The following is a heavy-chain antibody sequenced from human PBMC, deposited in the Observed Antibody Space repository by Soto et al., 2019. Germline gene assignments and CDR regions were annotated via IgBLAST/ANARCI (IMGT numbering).Heavy chain of an antibody. J-gene: IGHJ4*02. CDR3: ALLPAAGTGSY. CDR1: GFSLSTSGVG. CDR2: IYWDDDK. D-gene: IGHD6-13*01. V-gene: IGHV2-5*02. Sequence: QITLKESGPTLVKPTQTLTLTCTFSGFSLSTSGVGVGWIRQPPGKALEWLALIYWDDDKRYSPSLKNRLTITKDTSKNQVVITMTNMDPVDTATYYCALLPAAGTGSYWGQGTLVTVSS.